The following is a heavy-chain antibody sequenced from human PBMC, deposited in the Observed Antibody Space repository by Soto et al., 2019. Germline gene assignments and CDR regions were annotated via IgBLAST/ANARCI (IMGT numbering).Heavy chain of an antibody. D-gene: IGHD5-12*01. CDR1: GFTFSSYD. J-gene: IGHJ4*02. V-gene: IGHV3-13*01. CDR3: ARAPYSGYDRYYFDY. Sequence: GGSLRLSCAASGFTFSSYDMHWVRQATGKGLEWVSAIGTAGDTYYPGSVKGRFTISRENAKNSLYLQMNSLRAGDTAVYYCARAPYSGYDRYYFDYWGQGTLGTVSS. CDR2: IGTAGDT.